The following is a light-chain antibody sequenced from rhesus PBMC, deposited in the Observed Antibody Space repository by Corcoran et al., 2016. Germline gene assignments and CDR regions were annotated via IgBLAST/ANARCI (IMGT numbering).Light chain of an antibody. CDR3: QHYYSTPYS. J-gene: IGKJ2*01. CDR2: EAS. V-gene: IGKV1-25*01. Sequence: DIQMTQSPSSLSASVGDRVTITCRASQGITNDLAWYQQKPGETPKLLIYEASSLQRGIPSRFRGSGSGTDFTLTSSSLQSEDFATYYCQHYYSTPYSFGQGTKVEIK. CDR1: QGITND.